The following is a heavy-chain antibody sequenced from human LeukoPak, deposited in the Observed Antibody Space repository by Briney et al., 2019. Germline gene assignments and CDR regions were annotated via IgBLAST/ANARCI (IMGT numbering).Heavy chain of an antibody. J-gene: IGHJ4*02. V-gene: IGHV3-23*01. Sequence: GGSLRLSCAASGFTFSSSAMSWVRQAPGKGLEWVSVIGSSGGNTYYADSVKGRFTISRDNSKNTLYLQMNSLRAEDTAVYYCAKADEMNMDYWGQGTLVTVSS. CDR3: AKADEMNMDY. CDR1: GFTFSSSA. D-gene: IGHD2/OR15-2a*01. CDR2: IGSSGGNT.